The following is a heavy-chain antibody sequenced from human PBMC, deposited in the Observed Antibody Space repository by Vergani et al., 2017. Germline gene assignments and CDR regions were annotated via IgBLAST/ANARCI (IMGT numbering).Heavy chain of an antibody. D-gene: IGHD3-10*01. J-gene: IGHJ6*02. CDR1: GGSISSGDYY. CDR2: IYYSGST. Sequence: QVQLQESGPGLVKPSQTLSLTCTVSGGSISSGDYYWSWIRQPPGKGLEWIGYIYYSGSTYYNPSLKSRVTISVDTSKNQFALKLSSVTAADTAVYYCARGWGTMFRGVIITPHPNRGSPYYYGMDVWGQGTTVTVSS. V-gene: IGHV4-30-4*08. CDR3: ARGWGTMFRGVIITPHPNRGSPYYYGMDV.